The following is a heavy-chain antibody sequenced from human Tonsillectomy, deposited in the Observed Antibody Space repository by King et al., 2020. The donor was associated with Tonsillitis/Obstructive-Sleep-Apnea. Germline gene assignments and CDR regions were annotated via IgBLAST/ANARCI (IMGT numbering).Heavy chain of an antibody. V-gene: IGHV3-23*04. Sequence: VQLVESGGGLVQPGGSLRLSCAASGLTFSSYAMSWVRQAPGKGLEWVSGLSGSGGSTHYAASVKGRFTISRDNSKNTLYLQRNSLRAEDTAVYYCACSSNCMVRGVIIPSFFDYWGHGTLVTVSS. CDR3: ACSSNCMVRGVIIPSFFDY. CDR2: LSGSGGST. J-gene: IGHJ4*01. CDR1: GLTFSSYA. D-gene: IGHD3-10*01.